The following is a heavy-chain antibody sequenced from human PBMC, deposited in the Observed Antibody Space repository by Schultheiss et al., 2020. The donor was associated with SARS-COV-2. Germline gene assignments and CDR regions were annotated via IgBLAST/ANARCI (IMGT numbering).Heavy chain of an antibody. CDR3: THRQVLFSGPYFDY. J-gene: IGHJ4*02. D-gene: IGHD2/OR15-2a*01. V-gene: IGHV2-5*02. CDR1: GFSLSTSGVG. CDR2: IYWDDDK. Sequence: SGPTLLKPTQTLTLTCTFSGFSLSTSGVGVGWIRQPPGKALEWLALIYWDDDKRYSPSLKSRLTITKDTSKNQVVLTMTNMDPVDAATYYCTHRQVLFSGPYFDYWGQGTLVTVSS.